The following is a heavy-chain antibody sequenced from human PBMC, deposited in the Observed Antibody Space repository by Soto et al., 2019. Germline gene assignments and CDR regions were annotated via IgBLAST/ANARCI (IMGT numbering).Heavy chain of an antibody. CDR3: ARDLGGGPAAFDY. J-gene: IGHJ4*02. CDR2: IWYDGSNK. CDR1: GFSFNSYG. V-gene: IGHV3-33*01. D-gene: IGHD2-2*01. Sequence: QVQLVESGGGVVQPGRSLRLSCVASGFSFNSYGMHWVRQAPGKGLEWVAVIWYDGSNKYYADSVKGRFTISRDNSKNALYLQMNSLRAEDTAVYYCARDLGGGPAAFDYWGQGTLVTVSS.